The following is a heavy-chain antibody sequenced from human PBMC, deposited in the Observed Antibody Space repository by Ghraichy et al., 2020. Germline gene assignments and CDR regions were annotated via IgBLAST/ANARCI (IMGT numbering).Heavy chain of an antibody. D-gene: IGHD3-10*01. CDR1: GFTFSSYA. CDR2: ISGSGGST. V-gene: IGHV3-23*01. CDR3: AKVTGVLWFGEFYYFDY. J-gene: IGHJ4*02. Sequence: GGSLRLSCAASGFTFSSYAMSWVRQAPGKGLEWVSAISGSGGSTYYADSVKGRFTISRDNSKNTLYLQMNSLRAEDTAVYYCAKVTGVLWFGEFYYFDYWGQGTLVTVSS.